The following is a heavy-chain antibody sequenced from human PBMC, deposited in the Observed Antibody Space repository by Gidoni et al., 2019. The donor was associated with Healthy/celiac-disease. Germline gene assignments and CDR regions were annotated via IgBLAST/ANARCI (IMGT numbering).Heavy chain of an antibody. J-gene: IGHJ2*01. CDR2: IIPIFGTA. CDR1: GGTFRSYA. CDR3: ARATTMVRGVIGGDWYFDL. V-gene: IGHV1-69*06. D-gene: IGHD3-10*01. Sequence: QVQLVQSGAEVKKPGSSVKVSCKASGGTFRSYALSWVRQAPGQGLEWMGGIIPIFGTANYAQKFQGRVTITADKSTSTAYMELSSLRSEDTAVYYCARATTMVRGVIGGDWYFDLWGRGTLVTVSS.